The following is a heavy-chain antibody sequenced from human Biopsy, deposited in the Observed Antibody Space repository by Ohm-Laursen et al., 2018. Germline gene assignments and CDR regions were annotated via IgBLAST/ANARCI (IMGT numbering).Heavy chain of an antibody. CDR1: GFTFSSND. CDR2: ISGNSDIT. Sequence: SLRLSCAASGFTFSSNDMAWFRQAPGKGLEWVSIISGNSDITYDTDSVKGRFITSRDNSKNTLYLQMNSLRADDAADYYCALAAAQTVTHFDYWGQGTLVTVSS. V-gene: IGHV3-23*01. D-gene: IGHD4-17*01. J-gene: IGHJ4*02. CDR3: ALAAAQTVTHFDY.